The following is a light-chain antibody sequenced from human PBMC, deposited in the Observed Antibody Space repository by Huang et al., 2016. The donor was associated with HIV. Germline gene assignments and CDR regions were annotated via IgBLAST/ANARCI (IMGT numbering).Light chain of an antibody. CDR1: QDITNY. Sequence: DIQMTQSPSSLSTSVGDRVTNTCTASQDITNYLNWYQQKPGKAPKLLIYYASNMEAGVPSRFSGSGSGTDFTVTISSLQPEDIATYFCQQYDHLPPAFGQGTKLEIK. CDR3: QQYDHLPPA. J-gene: IGKJ2*01. CDR2: YAS. V-gene: IGKV1-33*01.